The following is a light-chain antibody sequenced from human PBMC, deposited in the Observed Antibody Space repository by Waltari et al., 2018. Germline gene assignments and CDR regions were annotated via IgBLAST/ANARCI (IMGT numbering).Light chain of an antibody. Sequence: EIVLTQSPGTASLSPGERVTLSCRASQSVGSSSLAWYQQKPGQAPRLVIYRASRRATGIPDRVSGSGSGTDFSLTISRLEPEDFVVYYCQQHGTLPATFGQGTKVEIK. CDR3: QQHGTLPAT. V-gene: IGKV3-20*01. J-gene: IGKJ1*01. CDR2: RAS. CDR1: QSVGSSS.